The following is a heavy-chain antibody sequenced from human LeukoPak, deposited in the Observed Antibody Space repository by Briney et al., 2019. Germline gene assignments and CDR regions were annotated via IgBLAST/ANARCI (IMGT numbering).Heavy chain of an antibody. D-gene: IGHD6-6*01. V-gene: IGHV1-46*01. CDR3: ARTAARRFDY. CDR1: GYTFTTYP. Sequence: GASVKVSCKASGYTFTTYPMHWVRLAPGQRLEWMGIINPTGGSTTYAQKFQGRVTMTRDTSTSTVYMELSSLRSDDTAVYYCARTAARRFDYWGQGTLVTVSS. J-gene: IGHJ4*02. CDR2: INPTGGST.